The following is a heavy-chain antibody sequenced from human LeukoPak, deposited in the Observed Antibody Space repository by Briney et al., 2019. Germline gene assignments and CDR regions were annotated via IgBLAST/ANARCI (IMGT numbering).Heavy chain of an antibody. CDR2: IYPGDSDT. J-gene: IGHJ3*02. D-gene: IGHD4-23*01. V-gene: IGHV5-51*01. CDR1: GYSFTSYW. CDR3: ARCPWTTVVNPPKPVDDAFDI. Sequence: GESLKISCKGSGYSFTSYWIGWVRQMPGKGLEWMGIIYPGDSDTRYSPSFQGQVTISADKSISTAYLQWSSLKASDTAMYYCARCPWTTVVNPPKPVDDAFDIWGQGTMVTVSS.